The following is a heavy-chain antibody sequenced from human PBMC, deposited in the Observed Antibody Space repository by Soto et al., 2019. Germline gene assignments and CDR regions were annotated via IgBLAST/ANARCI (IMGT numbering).Heavy chain of an antibody. CDR2: IYYSGST. D-gene: IGHD3-3*01. J-gene: IGHJ4*02. CDR3: AREPRYYDFWSGYLH. CDR1: GGSISSGGYY. V-gene: IGHV4-31*03. Sequence: QVQLQESGPGLVKPSQTLSLTCTVSGGSISSGGYYWSWNRQHPGKGLEWIGYIYYSGSTYYNPSLKSRVTISVDTSKNQFSLKLSSVTAADTAVYYCAREPRYYDFWSGYLHWGQGTLVTVSS.